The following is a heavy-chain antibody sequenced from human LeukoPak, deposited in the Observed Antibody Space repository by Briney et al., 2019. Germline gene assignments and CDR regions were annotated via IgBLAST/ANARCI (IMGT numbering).Heavy chain of an antibody. D-gene: IGHD4-23*01. V-gene: IGHV3-30-3*01. CDR1: GFTFSSYA. Sequence: GGSLRLSCAASGFTFSSYAMHWVRQAPGKGLEWVAVISYDGSNKYYADSVKGRFTVSRDNSKNTLYLQMNSLRAEDTAVYYCARDGVYGGTFDYWGQGTLVTVSS. CDR2: ISYDGSNK. CDR3: ARDGVYGGTFDY. J-gene: IGHJ4*02.